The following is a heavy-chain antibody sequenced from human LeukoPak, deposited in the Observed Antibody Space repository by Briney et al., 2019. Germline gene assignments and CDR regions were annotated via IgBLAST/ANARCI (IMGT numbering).Heavy chain of an antibody. J-gene: IGHJ4*02. CDR2: ISYDGSNK. CDR3: AKEGWDSSGYSYFDY. V-gene: IGHV3-30*18. CDR1: GFTFSSYG. D-gene: IGHD3-22*01. Sequence: PGRSLRLSCAASGFTFSSYGMHWVRQAPGKGLEWVAVISYDGSNKYYADSVKGRFTISRDNSKNTLYLQMNSLRAEDTAVYYCAKEGWDSSGYSYFDYSGQGTLVTVSS.